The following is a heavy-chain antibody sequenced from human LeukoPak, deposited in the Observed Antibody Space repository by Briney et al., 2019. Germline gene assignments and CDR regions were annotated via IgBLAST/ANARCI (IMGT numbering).Heavy chain of an antibody. CDR2: ISSSSSYI. J-gene: IGHJ5*02. V-gene: IGHV3-21*04. Sequence: GGSLRLSCAASGFTFSSYEMNWVRQAPGKGLEWVSSISSSSSYIYYADSVKGRFTISRDNAKNSLYLQMNSLRAEDTAVYYCARDNSVGDIAWWFDPWGQGTLVTVSS. CDR3: ARDNSVGDIAWWFDP. D-gene: IGHD3-16*02. CDR1: GFTFSSYE.